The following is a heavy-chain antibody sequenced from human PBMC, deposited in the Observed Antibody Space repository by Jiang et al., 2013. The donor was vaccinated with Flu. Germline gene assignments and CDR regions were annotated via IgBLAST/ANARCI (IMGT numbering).Heavy chain of an antibody. CDR3: AKDRGYSGYASDFDY. CDR2: ISGSGGST. CDR1: GFTFSSYA. V-gene: IGHV3-23*01. D-gene: IGHD5-12*01. Sequence: SGFTFSSYAMSWVRQAPGKGLEWVSAISGSGGSTYYADSVKGRFTISRDNSKNTLYLQMNSLRAEDTAVYYCAKDRGYSGYASDFDYWGQGTLVTVSS. J-gene: IGHJ4*02.